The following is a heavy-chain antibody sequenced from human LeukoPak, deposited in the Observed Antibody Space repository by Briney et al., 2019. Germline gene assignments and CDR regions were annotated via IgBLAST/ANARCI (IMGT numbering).Heavy chain of an antibody. D-gene: IGHD3-16*01. J-gene: IGHJ4*02. CDR1: GGSFSGYY. Sequence: TSSETLSLTCAVYGGSFSGYYWSWIRQPPGKGLEWIGEINHSGRTNYNPSLKSRVTISVDTSQNQFSLKLSSVTAADTAVYYCARQNYGAAPLRYWGQGTLVTVSS. CDR3: ARQNYGAAPLRY. V-gene: IGHV4-34*01. CDR2: INHSGRT.